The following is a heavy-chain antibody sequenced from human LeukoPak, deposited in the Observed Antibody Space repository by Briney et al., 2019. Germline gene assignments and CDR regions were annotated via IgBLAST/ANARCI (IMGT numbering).Heavy chain of an antibody. J-gene: IGHJ4*02. CDR1: GFTFSGYG. CDR3: AKDLLAEVRFGEFSPFDY. V-gene: IGHV3-23*01. CDR2: ISGNGGNK. D-gene: IGHD3-10*01. Sequence: GGSLRLSCAASGFTFSGYGMNWVRQAPGKGLEWVAAISGNGGNKYYADSVKGRFTISRDNSKNTLYLQMNSLRAEDTAVYYCAKDLLAEVRFGEFSPFDYWGQGTPVTGFS.